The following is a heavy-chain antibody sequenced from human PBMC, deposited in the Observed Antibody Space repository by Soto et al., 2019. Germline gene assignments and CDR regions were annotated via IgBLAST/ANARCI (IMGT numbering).Heavy chain of an antibody. Sequence: GASVKVSCKASGYGFSSYAMHWVRQAPVQRLEWMGWINIGSGNTEYSQNFQDRITITRDTSASTVYMELSSLRSEDTAVYYCARDGGDCGYRLAYYYYIGMDVWG. J-gene: IGHJ6*02. V-gene: IGHV1-3*04. D-gene: IGHD2-21*02. CDR2: INIGSGNT. CDR1: GYGFSSYA. CDR3: ARDGGDCGYRLAYYYYIGMDV.